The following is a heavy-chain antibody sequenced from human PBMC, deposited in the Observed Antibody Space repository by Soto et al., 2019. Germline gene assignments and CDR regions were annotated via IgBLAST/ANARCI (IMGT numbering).Heavy chain of an antibody. J-gene: IGHJ4*02. V-gene: IGHV1-18*01. CDR2: ISAYNGNT. CDR1: GYTFTSYG. Sequence: QVQLVQSGAEVKKPGASVKVSCKASGYTFTSYGISWVRQAPGQGLEWMGWISAYNGNTNYAQKLQGRVTMTTDTPTSKADRGRRSLRSDNTAVYYCARGGDVTNTLSLDSGGQGPLVPVSS. CDR3: ARGGDVTNTLSLDS. D-gene: IGHD3-16*01.